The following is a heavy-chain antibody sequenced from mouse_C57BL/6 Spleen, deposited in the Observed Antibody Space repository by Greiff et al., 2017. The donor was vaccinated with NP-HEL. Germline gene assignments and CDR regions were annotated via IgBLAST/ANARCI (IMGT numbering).Heavy chain of an antibody. D-gene: IGHD2-4*01. V-gene: IGHV1-50*01. CDR1: GYTFTSYW. J-gene: IGHJ2*01. Sequence: QVQLQQPGAELVKPGASVKLSCKASGYTFTSYWMQWVKQRPGQGLEWIGEIDPSDSYTNYNQKFKGKATLTVDTSSSTAYMQRSSLTSEDSAVYYCARSDYDVAYWGQGTTLTVSS. CDR2: IDPSDSYT. CDR3: ARSDYDVAY.